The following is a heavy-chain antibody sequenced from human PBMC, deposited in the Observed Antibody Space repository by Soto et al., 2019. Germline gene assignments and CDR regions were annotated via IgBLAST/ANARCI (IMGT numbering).Heavy chain of an antibody. J-gene: IGHJ6*02. CDR3: ARDREEYQLLYYYDGMDV. D-gene: IGHD2-2*01. CDR1: GYTFTGYY. Sequence: ASVKVSCKASGYTFTGYYMHWVRQAPGQGLEWMGWIDPNSGGTNYAQKFQGWVTMTRDTSISTAYMELSRLRSDDTAVYYCARDREEYQLLYYYDGMDVWGQGTTVTVSS. V-gene: IGHV1-2*04. CDR2: IDPNSGGT.